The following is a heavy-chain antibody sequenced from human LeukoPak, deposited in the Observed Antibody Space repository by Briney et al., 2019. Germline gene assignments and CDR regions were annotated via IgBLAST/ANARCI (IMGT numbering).Heavy chain of an antibody. Sequence: ASVKVSCKASGGTFSSYAISWVRQAPGQGLEWMGGIIPIFGTANYAQKFQGRVTITTDESTSTAYMELSSLRSDDTAVYYCAISTVTLRVFDYWGQGTLVTVSS. CDR1: GGTFSSYA. D-gene: IGHD4-17*01. CDR3: AISTVTLRVFDY. J-gene: IGHJ4*02. V-gene: IGHV1-69*05. CDR2: IIPIFGTA.